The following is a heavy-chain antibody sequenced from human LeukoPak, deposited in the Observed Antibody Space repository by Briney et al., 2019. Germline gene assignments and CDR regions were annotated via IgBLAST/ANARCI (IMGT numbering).Heavy chain of an antibody. D-gene: IGHD1-26*01. CDR1: GFTFSSYA. Sequence: GRSLRLSCAASGFTFSSYAVHWVRQAPGKGLEGVAVISYDGSNKYYADSVKGRFTISRDNSKNTLYLQMNSLRAEDTAVYYCARFAVGATARVDYWGHGTLVTVSS. CDR3: ARFAVGATARVDY. V-gene: IGHV3-30*04. J-gene: IGHJ4*01. CDR2: ISYDGSNK.